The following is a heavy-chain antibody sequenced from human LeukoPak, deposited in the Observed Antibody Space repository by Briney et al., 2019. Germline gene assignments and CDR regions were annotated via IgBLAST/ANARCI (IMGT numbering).Heavy chain of an antibody. CDR1: GFTFSSHS. CDR3: ASAYRTLDY. D-gene: IGHD3-16*01. CDR2: ISSSSSTI. V-gene: IGHV3-48*01. Sequence: GGSLRLSCAASGFTFSSHSMNWVRQAPGKGLEWVSYISSSSSTIYYADSVKGRFTISRGNAKNSLYLQMNSLRAEDTAVYYCASAYRTLDYWGQGTLVTVSS. J-gene: IGHJ4*02.